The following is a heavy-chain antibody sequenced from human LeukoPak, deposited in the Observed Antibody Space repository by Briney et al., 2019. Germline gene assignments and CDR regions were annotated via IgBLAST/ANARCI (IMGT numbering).Heavy chain of an antibody. CDR1: GGTFSSYA. Sequence: GASVKVSCKASGGTFSSYAISWVRQAPGQGLEWMGGMIPIFGTSSYAQKFEGRVTITGDGSPSTANMELSSLRAEDRAVCYCAGRDGHTPWYYFAYWGQGTLVTVSS. CDR2: MIPIFGTS. CDR3: AGRDGHTPWYYFAY. V-gene: IGHV1-69*13. D-gene: IGHD5-24*01. J-gene: IGHJ4*02.